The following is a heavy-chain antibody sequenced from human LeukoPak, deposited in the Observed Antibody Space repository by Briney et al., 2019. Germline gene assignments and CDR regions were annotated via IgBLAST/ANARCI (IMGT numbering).Heavy chain of an antibody. J-gene: IGHJ4*02. CDR2: ISGSGDNT. V-gene: IGHV3-23*01. CDR1: GFTFSSYA. CDR3: AKGSYYESSGSFYFDY. Sequence: GGSLRLSCAASGFTFSSYAMSWVRQAPGKGLEWVSGISGSGDNTYYADSVKGRFTISRDNSKNTLCVQMNSLVTEDTAAYYCAKGSYYESSGSFYFDYWGQGTLVTVSS. D-gene: IGHD3-22*01.